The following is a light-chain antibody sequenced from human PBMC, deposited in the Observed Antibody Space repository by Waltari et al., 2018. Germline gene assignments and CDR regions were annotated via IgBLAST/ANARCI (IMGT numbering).Light chain of an antibody. J-gene: IGLJ3*02. Sequence: QSVLTQPPSASGTPGQRVTMSCSGSASNIGHNLVNWYQQLPGQAPKLVIYRSDQRPSGVPDRFSASKSGTSASLAISGLQSEDEADYYCAAWDDSLGGRWVFGGGTKVTVL. CDR3: AAWDDSLGGRWV. CDR2: RSD. V-gene: IGLV1-44*01. CDR1: ASNIGHNL.